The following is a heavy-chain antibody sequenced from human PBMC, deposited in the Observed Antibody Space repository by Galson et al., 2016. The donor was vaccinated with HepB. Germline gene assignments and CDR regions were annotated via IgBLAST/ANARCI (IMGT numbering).Heavy chain of an antibody. D-gene: IGHD5-24*01. V-gene: IGHV1-3*01. CDR2: IDGGSGNR. CDR1: GYTFTSYA. Sequence: SVKVSCKASGYTFTSYALHWVRQAPGQGLEWMGWIDGGSGNRKYSQKFQGRVTITRDTSASTAYMELSSLRSEDTAVYFCARERDQDYWGQGTLVTVSS. J-gene: IGHJ4*02. CDR3: ARERDQDY.